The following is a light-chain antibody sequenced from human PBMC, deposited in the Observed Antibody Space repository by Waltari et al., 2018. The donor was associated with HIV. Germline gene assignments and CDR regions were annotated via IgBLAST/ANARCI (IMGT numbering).Light chain of an antibody. CDR3: QQYYNLPWT. Sequence: DIVMTQSPDSLAVSLGERATINCKSSQNVLYNSNNKNYLAWYQQKPGQPPKLLIYWASTRESGVPDRFSGSGSGTDFTLTISSLQAEDVAVYYCQQYYNLPWTFGQGTKVEIK. J-gene: IGKJ1*01. V-gene: IGKV4-1*01. CDR2: WAS. CDR1: QNVLYNSNNKNY.